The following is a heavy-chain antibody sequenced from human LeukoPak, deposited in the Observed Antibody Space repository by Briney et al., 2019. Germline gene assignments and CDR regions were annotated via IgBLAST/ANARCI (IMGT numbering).Heavy chain of an antibody. J-gene: IGHJ4*02. D-gene: IGHD3-16*02. CDR2: ISGSGGST. Sequence: PGGSLRLSCAASGFTFSSYAMSWVRQAPGKGLEWVSVISGSGGSTYYADSVKGRFTISRDNSKNTLYLQMNSLRAEDTAVYYCAKDLDSGIYDYVWGSYRPSYFDYWGQGTLVTVSS. CDR1: GFTFSSYA. V-gene: IGHV3-23*01. CDR3: AKDLDSGIYDYVWGSYRPSYFDY.